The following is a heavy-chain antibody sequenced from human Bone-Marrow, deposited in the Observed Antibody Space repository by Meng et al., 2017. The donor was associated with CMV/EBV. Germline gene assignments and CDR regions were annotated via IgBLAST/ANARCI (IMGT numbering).Heavy chain of an antibody. CDR3: ARHTRSWPGDY. J-gene: IGHJ4*02. D-gene: IGHD1-26*01. Sequence: GGSLRLSCAASGFTFSNYWMSWVRQAPRKGLEWVANINQDGSDDYYVDSVKGRFTISRDNTKNPLYLQMTGLRDEDSAVYYCARHTRSWPGDYWGQGTLVTVSS. V-gene: IGHV3-7*01. CDR1: GFTFSNYW. CDR2: INQDGSDD.